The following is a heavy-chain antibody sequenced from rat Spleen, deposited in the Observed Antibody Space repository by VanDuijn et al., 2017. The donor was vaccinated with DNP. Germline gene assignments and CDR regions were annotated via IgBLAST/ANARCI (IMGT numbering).Heavy chain of an antibody. Sequence: EVQLVEFGGGSVQPGRSLKLSCAASGFTFSDYYMAWVRQAPTRGLEWVAYIGSDGYAPYYGVSVKGRFTISRDNAKSTLYLQMNSLRSEDMATYYCVRWNSGHFDYWGQGVMVTVSS. CDR3: VRWNSGHFDY. V-gene: IGHV5-22*01. D-gene: IGHD4-3*01. CDR1: GFTFSDYY. J-gene: IGHJ2*01. CDR2: IGSDGYAP.